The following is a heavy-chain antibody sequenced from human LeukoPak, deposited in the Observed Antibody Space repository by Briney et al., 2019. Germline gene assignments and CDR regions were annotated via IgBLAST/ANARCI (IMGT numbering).Heavy chain of an antibody. CDR2: ISSSSSYI. J-gene: IGHJ3*02. Sequence: KSGGSLRLSCAASGFTFSSYSMNWVRQAPGKGLEWVSPISSSSSYIYYADSVKGRFTISRDNAKNSLYLQMNSLRAEDTAVYYCAREGTYYYDSSGYDAFDIWGQGTMVTVSS. V-gene: IGHV3-21*01. CDR1: GFTFSSYS. CDR3: AREGTYYYDSSGYDAFDI. D-gene: IGHD3-22*01.